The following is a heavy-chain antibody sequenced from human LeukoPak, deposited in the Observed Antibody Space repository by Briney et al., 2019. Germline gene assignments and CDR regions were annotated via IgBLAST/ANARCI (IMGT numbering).Heavy chain of an antibody. D-gene: IGHD2-21*02. CDR2: INTNTGNP. Sequence: GAAVKVSCKASGYTFTSYAMNWVRQAPGQGLEWMGWINTNTGNPTYAQGFTGRFVFSLDTSVSTAYLQISSLKAEDTAVYYCARGAYCGGDCYSRPLDYWGQGTLVTVSS. V-gene: IGHV7-4-1*02. J-gene: IGHJ4*02. CDR1: GYTFTSYA. CDR3: ARGAYCGGDCYSRPLDY.